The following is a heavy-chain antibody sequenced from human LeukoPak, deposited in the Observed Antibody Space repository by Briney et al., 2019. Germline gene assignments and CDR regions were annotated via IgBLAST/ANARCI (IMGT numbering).Heavy chain of an antibody. V-gene: IGHV4-31*03. Sequence: SETLSLTCTVSGGSISSGGYYWSWIRQHPGKGLEWIGYIYYSGSTYYNPSLKSRVTISVDTSKNQFSLKLSSVTAADTAVYYCARTEDDILTGYYYFDYWGQGTLVTVSS. CDR3: ARTEDDILTGYYYFDY. CDR1: GGSISSGGYY. D-gene: IGHD3-9*01. CDR2: IYYSGST. J-gene: IGHJ4*02.